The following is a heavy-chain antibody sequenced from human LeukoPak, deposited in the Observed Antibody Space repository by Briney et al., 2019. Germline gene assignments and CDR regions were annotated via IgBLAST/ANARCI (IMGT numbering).Heavy chain of an antibody. V-gene: IGHV1-46*02. J-gene: IGHJ4*02. D-gene: IGHD2-15*01. CDR2: INPSGGST. CDR1: GGTFNSHA. Sequence: ASVKVSCKASGGTFNSHAISWVRQAPGQGLEWMGIINPSGGSTSYAQKFQGRVTMTRDTSTSTVYMELSSLRSEDTAVYYCARGGGYCSGGSCPDHYYFDYWGQGTLVTVSS. CDR3: ARGGGYCSGGSCPDHYYFDY.